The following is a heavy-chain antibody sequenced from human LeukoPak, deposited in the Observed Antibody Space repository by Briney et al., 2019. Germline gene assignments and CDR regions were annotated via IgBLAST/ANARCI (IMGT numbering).Heavy chain of an antibody. CDR2: INHSGST. V-gene: IGHV4-34*01. CDR3: ARGLDYYDSSGYYYFDY. Sequence: SETLSLTCAVHGGSFSGYYWSWIRQPPGKGLEWIGEINHSGSTNYNPSLKSRVTISVDTSKNQFSLKLSSVTAADTAVYYCARGLDYYDSSGYYYFDYWGQGTLVTVSS. D-gene: IGHD3-22*01. J-gene: IGHJ4*02. CDR1: GGSFSGYY.